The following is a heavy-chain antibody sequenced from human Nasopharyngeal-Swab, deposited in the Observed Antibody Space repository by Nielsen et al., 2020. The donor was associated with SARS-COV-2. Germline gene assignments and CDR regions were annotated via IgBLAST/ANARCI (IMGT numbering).Heavy chain of an antibody. Sequence: GGSLRLSCVASGFTFSKYWMTWVRQAPGKGLEWVANIKQLGSEKYYVDSVKGRFTISRDDAENSLYLQMNSLRAEDTAVYYCAKAGNYYYYYGMDVWGQGTTVTVSS. CDR3: AKAGNYYYYYGMDV. CDR1: GFTFSKYW. V-gene: IGHV3-7*01. J-gene: IGHJ6*02. D-gene: IGHD6-13*01. CDR2: IKQLGSEK.